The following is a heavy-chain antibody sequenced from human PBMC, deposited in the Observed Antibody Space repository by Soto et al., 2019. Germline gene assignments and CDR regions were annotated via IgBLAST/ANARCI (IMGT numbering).Heavy chain of an antibody. Sequence: EVQLLESGGGLVQPGGSLRLSCAASGFTFSSYAMSWVRQAPGKGLEWVSGISGSGSSTHYADSVKGRFTISRDNSKNTLYLQMNSLRAEDTAVYYCAKDSWSRVGYGDYSSMYYFDYWGQGPLVTVSS. CDR3: AKDSWSRVGYGDYSSMYYFDY. V-gene: IGHV3-23*01. CDR1: GFTFSSYA. D-gene: IGHD4-17*01. CDR2: ISGSGSST. J-gene: IGHJ4*02.